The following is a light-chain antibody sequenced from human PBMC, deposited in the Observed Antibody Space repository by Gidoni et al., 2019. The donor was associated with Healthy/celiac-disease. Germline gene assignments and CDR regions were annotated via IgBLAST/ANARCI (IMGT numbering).Light chain of an antibody. V-gene: IGKV1-5*01. CDR2: DAS. CDR3: QQYNSYSPWT. J-gene: IGKJ1*01. Sequence: DIQMTQSPSTLSASVGDRVTITCRASQSISSWLAWYQQKPGKAPKLLIYDASSLESGVPSRFSGSGSGTEFPLTISSLQPDDFATYYCQQYNSYSPWTFXQXTKVEIK. CDR1: QSISSW.